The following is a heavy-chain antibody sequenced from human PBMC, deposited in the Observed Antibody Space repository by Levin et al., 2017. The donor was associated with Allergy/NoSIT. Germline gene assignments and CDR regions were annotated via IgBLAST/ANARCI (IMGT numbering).Heavy chain of an antibody. Sequence: SDTLSLTCTVSGGSISTYYWSWIRQPPGKGLEWIGYIYYSGITNYNPSLKSRVTISVDTSKYQFSLNLTYVTAADTAVYYCARHGIVGSTDDYFDYWGQGTLVTVSS. D-gene: IGHD1-26*01. CDR3: ARHGIVGSTDDYFDY. V-gene: IGHV4-59*01. J-gene: IGHJ4*02. CDR1: GGSISTYY. CDR2: IYYSGIT.